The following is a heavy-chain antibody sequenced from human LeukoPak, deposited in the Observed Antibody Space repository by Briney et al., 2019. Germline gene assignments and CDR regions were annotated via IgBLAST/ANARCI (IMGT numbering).Heavy chain of an antibody. CDR1: GGSFSGYY. D-gene: IGHD3-22*01. CDR3: ARKEGRYFDSSGYPFDY. CDR2: INHSGST. Sequence: SETLSLTCAVYGGSFSGYYWSWIRQPPGKGLEWIGEINHSGSTSYNPSLKSRITISVDTSKNQFSLKLTSVTAADTAVYYCARKEGRYFDSSGYPFDYWGQGTLVTVSS. J-gene: IGHJ4*02. V-gene: IGHV4-34*01.